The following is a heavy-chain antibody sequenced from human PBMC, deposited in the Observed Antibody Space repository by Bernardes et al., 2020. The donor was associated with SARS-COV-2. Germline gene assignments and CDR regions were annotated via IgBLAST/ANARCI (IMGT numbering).Heavy chain of an antibody. D-gene: IGHD2-8*01. V-gene: IGHV3-48*03. J-gene: IGHJ6*02. Sequence: GGSLRLSCAASGFTFSTYQMNWVRQAPGKGLEWVSYISSDGTTIYYADSVRGRFTISRDNAKNSLYLQMSSLRAEDTAVYYCASMAVMSSYYYYGMDVWGQGTTVTVSS. CDR1: GFTFSTYQ. CDR2: ISSDGTTI. CDR3: ASMAVMSSYYYYGMDV.